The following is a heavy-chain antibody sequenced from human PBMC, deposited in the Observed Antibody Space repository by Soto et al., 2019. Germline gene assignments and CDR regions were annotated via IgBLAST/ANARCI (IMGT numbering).Heavy chain of an antibody. J-gene: IGHJ4*02. D-gene: IGHD2-2*01. Sequence: EVQLLESGGGLVQPGGSLRLSCAASGFTFSSYAMSWVRPAPGKGLEWVSAISGSGGSTYYADSVKGRFTISRDNSKNTLYLQMNSLRAEDTAVYYCAKSGSGDCSSTSCQYYFDYWGQGTLVTVSS. CDR2: ISGSGGST. CDR1: GFTFSSYA. CDR3: AKSGSGDCSSTSCQYYFDY. V-gene: IGHV3-23*01.